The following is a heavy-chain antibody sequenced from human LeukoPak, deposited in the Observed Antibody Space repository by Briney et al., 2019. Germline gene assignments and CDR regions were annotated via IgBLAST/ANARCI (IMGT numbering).Heavy chain of an antibody. J-gene: IGHJ4*02. CDR2: IHYDGSNN. CDR3: AKDHGSSDWYYFDY. CDR1: GFTFSSYA. V-gene: IGHV3-30*02. Sequence: GGSLRLSCAASGFTFSSYAMHWVRQAPRKGLEWVAFIHYDGSNNYYADSVKGRFTISRDNSKNTLYLQMNTLRADDTAVYYCAKDHGSSDWYYFDYWGQGTLVTVSS. D-gene: IGHD6-13*01.